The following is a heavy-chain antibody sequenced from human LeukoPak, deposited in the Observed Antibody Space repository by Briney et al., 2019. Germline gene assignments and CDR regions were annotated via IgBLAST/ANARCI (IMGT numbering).Heavy chain of an antibody. Sequence: GGSLRLSCAASGCTFSSYAMSWVRQAPGKGLEWVSAISGSGGSTYYADSVKGRFTISRDNSKNTLYLQMNSLRAEDTAGYYCAKDAPVNIVVVPAANSWGQGTLVTVSS. D-gene: IGHD2-2*01. V-gene: IGHV3-23*01. CDR1: GCTFSSYA. CDR2: ISGSGGST. CDR3: AKDAPVNIVVVPAANS. J-gene: IGHJ4*02.